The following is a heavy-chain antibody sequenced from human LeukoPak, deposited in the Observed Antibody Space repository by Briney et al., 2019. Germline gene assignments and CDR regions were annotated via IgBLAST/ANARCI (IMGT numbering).Heavy chain of an antibody. V-gene: IGHV4-4*07. D-gene: IGHD3-10*01. CDR3: ARGADYYGSGSYSPGYYYYYMDV. CDR2: IYTSGST. CDR1: GGSISSYY. Sequence: SETLSLTCTVSGGSISSYYWSWIRQPAGKGLEWIGRIYTSGSTNYNPSLKSRVTMSVDTSKNQFSLKLSSVTAADTAVYYCARGADYYGSGSYSPGYYYYYMDVWGKGTTVTVSS. J-gene: IGHJ6*03.